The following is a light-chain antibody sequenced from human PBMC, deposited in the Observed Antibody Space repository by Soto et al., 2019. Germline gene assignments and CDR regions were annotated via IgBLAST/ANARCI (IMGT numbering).Light chain of an antibody. V-gene: IGKV1-5*03. J-gene: IGKJ2*01. CDR2: KAY. Sequence: DIQMPQSPSPLSSSVGDRVTITCRASQSIGCWWAWYQQKPGKAPQLLSYKAYSLESGVPPRFSGSGSGTACTLTISSLQTDDFATYYCQECKIYSTVGQGTKLEIK. CDR1: QSIGCW. CDR3: QECKIYST.